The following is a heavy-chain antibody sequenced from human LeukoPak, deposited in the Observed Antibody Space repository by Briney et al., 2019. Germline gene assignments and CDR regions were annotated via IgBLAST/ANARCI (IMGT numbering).Heavy chain of an antibody. CDR2: IKQDGSEK. CDR3: ARVELVIKKGGYFDY. V-gene: IGHV3-7*01. Sequence: GGSLRLSCAASGFTFSSYWMSWVRQAPGKGLEWVANIKQDGSEKYYVDSVKGRFTISRDNAKNSLYLQMNSLRPEDTAVYYCARVELVIKKGGYFDYWGQGTLVTVSS. J-gene: IGHJ4*02. D-gene: IGHD1-1*01. CDR1: GFTFSSYW.